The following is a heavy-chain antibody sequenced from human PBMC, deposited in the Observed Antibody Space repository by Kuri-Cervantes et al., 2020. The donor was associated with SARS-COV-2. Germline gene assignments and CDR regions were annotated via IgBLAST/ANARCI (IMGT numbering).Heavy chain of an antibody. CDR1: GYTFTSYD. D-gene: IGHD3-22*01. Sequence: ASVKVSCKASGYTFTSYDINWVRQATGQGLEWMGWMNPNSGNTGYAQKFQGRVTMTEDTSTDTAYMELSSLRSEDTAVYYCATGGYTYYYDSRFDYWGQGTLVTVSS. J-gene: IGHJ4*01. V-gene: IGHV1-8*01. CDR3: ATGGYTYYYDSRFDY. CDR2: MNPNSGNT.